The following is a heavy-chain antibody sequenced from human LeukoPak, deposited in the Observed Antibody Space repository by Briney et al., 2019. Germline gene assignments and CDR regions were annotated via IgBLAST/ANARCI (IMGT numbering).Heavy chain of an antibody. J-gene: IGHJ6*04. Sequence: GGSLRLSCAASGLTFSSYEMNWVRQAPGKGLEWVSYISSSGSTIYYADSVKGRLTISRDNAKNSLHLQMNSLRAEDTAVYYCAELGITMIGGVWGKGTTVTISS. D-gene: IGHD3-10*02. CDR2: ISSSGSTI. V-gene: IGHV3-48*03. CDR3: AELGITMIGGV. CDR1: GLTFSSYE.